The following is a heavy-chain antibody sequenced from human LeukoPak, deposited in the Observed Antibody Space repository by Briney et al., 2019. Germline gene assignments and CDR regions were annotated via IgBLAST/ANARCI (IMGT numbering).Heavy chain of an antibody. J-gene: IGHJ4*02. CDR3: ARRVVGATGGVQHDY. D-gene: IGHD1-26*01. CDR2: IYYSGST. Sequence: PSETLSLTCTVSGGSISSSSYYWGWIRQPPGKGLEWIGSIYYSGSTYYNPSLKSRVTISVDTSKNQFSPKLSSVTAADTAVYYCARRVVGATGGVQHDYWGQGTLVTVSS. CDR1: GGSISSSSYY. V-gene: IGHV4-39*01.